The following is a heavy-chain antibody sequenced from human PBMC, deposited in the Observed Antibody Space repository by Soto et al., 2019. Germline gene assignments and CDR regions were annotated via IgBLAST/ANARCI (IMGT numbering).Heavy chain of an antibody. D-gene: IGHD2-15*01. J-gene: IGHJ4*02. Sequence: GGSLRLSCAASGFTFSSYGMHWVRQAPGKGLEWVAVIWYDGSNKYYADSVKGRFTISRDNSKNTLYLQMNSLRAEDTAVYYCARDRKVFVYCSGGSCYYGADYSGQRTLVTVSS. CDR2: IWYDGSNK. CDR1: GFTFSSYG. CDR3: ARDRKVFVYCSGGSCYYGADY. V-gene: IGHV3-30*19.